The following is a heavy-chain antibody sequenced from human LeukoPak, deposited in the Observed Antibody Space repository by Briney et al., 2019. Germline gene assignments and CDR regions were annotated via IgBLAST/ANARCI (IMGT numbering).Heavy chain of an antibody. V-gene: IGHV3-21*01. D-gene: IGHD3-16*02. J-gene: IGHJ4*02. Sequence: GGSLRLSCAASGFTFSSYSMNWVRQAPGKGLEWVSSSSSSSYIYYADSVKGRFTISRDNAKNSLYLQMNSLRAEDTAVYYCARGGMNDASYLHFDYWGQGTLVTVSS. CDR1: GFTFSSYS. CDR2: SSSSSYI. CDR3: ARGGMNDASYLHFDY.